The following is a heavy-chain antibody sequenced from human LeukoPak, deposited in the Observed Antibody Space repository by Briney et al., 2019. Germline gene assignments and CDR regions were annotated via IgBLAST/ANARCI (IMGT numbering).Heavy chain of an antibody. Sequence: GASVKVSCKASGYTFTGYYIHWVRQAPGQGLEWMGWINPNSGGTNYAQKFQGRVTMTRDTSISTAYMELSRLRSDDTAVYYCAAYSSGWQGDAFDIWGQGTMVTVSS. J-gene: IGHJ3*02. CDR1: GYTFTGYY. CDR3: AAYSSGWQGDAFDI. CDR2: INPNSGGT. V-gene: IGHV1-2*02. D-gene: IGHD6-19*01.